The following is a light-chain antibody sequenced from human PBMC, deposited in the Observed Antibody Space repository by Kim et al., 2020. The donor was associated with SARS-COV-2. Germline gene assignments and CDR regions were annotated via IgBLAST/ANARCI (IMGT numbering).Light chain of an antibody. J-gene: IGLJ2*01. V-gene: IGLV1-51*01. CDR3: GTWDSSLSDVL. CDR1: RSSIGSNH. Sequence: GQKGTISCRGSRSSIGSNHVSWYQQMSGRVPKVVIYDNNKRPAGIPDRFSASKSGTSATLTIAGLETGDEADYYCGTWDSSLSDVLFGGGTQLTVL. CDR2: DNN.